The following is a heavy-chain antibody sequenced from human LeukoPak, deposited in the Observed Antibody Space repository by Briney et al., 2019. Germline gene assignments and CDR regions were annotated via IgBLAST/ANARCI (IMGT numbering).Heavy chain of an antibody. V-gene: IGHV3-74*01. CDR2: IKGDGGSP. CDR1: GFTFSNYW. Sequence: GGSLRLSCAASGFTFSNYWMHWVRQAPGKGLVWVSRIKGDGGSPTYADSVKGRFTISRDNAKHTLYLQMNSLRAEDMAVYYCARKPDYYGADYWGQGTLVTVSS. J-gene: IGHJ4*02. CDR3: ARKPDYYGADY. D-gene: IGHD3-10*01.